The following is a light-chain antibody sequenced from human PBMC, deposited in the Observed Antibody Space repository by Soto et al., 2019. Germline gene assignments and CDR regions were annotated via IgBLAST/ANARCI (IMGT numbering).Light chain of an antibody. CDR3: GTWDSSLSGGL. CDR1: SSNIGNNY. CDR2: ENN. Sequence: QSVLTQPPSVSAAPGQRVTISCSGSSSNIGNNYVSWYQHLPGTAPKLLIYENNKRPSGIPDRFSGSKSGTSATLGITGLRTGDEADYYCGTWDSSLSGGLFGGGTKVTVL. J-gene: IGLJ3*02. V-gene: IGLV1-51*02.